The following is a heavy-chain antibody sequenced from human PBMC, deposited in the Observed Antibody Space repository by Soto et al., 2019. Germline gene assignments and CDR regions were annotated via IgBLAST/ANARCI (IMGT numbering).Heavy chain of an antibody. V-gene: IGHV1-18*01. J-gene: IGHJ6*02. CDR1: GYSFINFG. CDR3: ARDSREILVGKGPGSYGMDV. Sequence: ASVKVSCKASGYSFINFGINWVRQAPGQGLEWMGWVNTYSGHTKNAQKFQGRVIMTTDKSTNTVYMEVRSLRSDDTAVYYCARDSREILVGKGPGSYGMDVWGQGTKVTVSS. D-gene: IGHD1-26*01. CDR2: VNTYSGHT.